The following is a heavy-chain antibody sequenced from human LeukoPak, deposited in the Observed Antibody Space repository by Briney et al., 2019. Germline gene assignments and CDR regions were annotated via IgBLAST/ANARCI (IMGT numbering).Heavy chain of an antibody. D-gene: IGHD2-15*01. CDR2: IMEDGSVT. CDR3: AKDIVGGGNDY. V-gene: IGHV3-7*01. CDR1: GFTFTNFW. Sequence: QPGESLTLSCAASGFTFTNFWMSWVRQAPGKGLEWVANIMEDGSVTNYVDSVKGRFTISRDNAKTSLYLHMNSLRAEDTAVYYCAKDIVGGGNDYWGQGTLVIVSS. J-gene: IGHJ4*02.